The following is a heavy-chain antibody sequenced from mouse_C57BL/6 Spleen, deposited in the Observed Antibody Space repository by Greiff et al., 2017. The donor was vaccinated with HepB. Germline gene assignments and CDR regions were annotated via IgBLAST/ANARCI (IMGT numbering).Heavy chain of an antibody. D-gene: IGHD1-1*01. V-gene: IGHV1-82*01. CDR2: IYPGDGDT. CDR3: ARSSSSYGYWYFDV. Sequence: QVQLKQSGPELVKPGASVKISCKASGYAFSSSWMNWVKQRPGKGLEWIGRIYPGDGDTNYNGKFKGKATLTADKSSSTAYMQLSSLTSEDSAVYFCARSSSSYGYWYFDVWGTGTTVTVSS. J-gene: IGHJ1*03. CDR1: GYAFSSSW.